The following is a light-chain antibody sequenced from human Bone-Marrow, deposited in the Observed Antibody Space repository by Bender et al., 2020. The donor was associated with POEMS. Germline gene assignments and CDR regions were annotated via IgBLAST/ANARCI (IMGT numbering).Light chain of an antibody. V-gene: IGLV2-23*01. CDR2: EGS. J-gene: IGLJ1*01. CDR1: RSDVGTYNL. CDR3: YSYAGSFYD. Sequence: QSALTQPASVSGSPGQSITIACAGARSDVGTYNLVSWYQQHPGKAPKLLIYEGSKRPSGASKRFSASKSGNTASLPISGLQTEDEADYYCYSYAGSFYDFGPRTKVTVL.